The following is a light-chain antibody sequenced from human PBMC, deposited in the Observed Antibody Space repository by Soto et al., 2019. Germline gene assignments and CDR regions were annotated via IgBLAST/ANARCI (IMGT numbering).Light chain of an antibody. V-gene: IGKV1-5*01. CDR1: QSISSW. J-gene: IGKJ1*01. Sequence: DIQMTQSPSTLSASVGDRFTITCRASQSISSWLAWYQQKPGKAPKFLIYDASNLERGVPSRFSGSGSGTEFTLTISSLQPDDFATYYCQQYMSYPWTFGQGTKVDIK. CDR2: DAS. CDR3: QQYMSYPWT.